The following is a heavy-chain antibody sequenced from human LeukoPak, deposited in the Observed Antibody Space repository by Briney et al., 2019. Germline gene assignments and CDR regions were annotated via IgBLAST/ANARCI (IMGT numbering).Heavy chain of an antibody. CDR2: IYYGGSA. CDR3: ASSFTGYSYVVY. Sequence: SETLSLTCTVSGGSISSYYWNWIRQPPGRGLDWIGYIYYGGSASYNPSLKSRVTISVDTSKNQFSLKLSSVTAADTAVYYCASSFTGYSYVVYWGQGTLVTVSS. D-gene: IGHD5-18*01. V-gene: IGHV4-59*01. J-gene: IGHJ4*02. CDR1: GGSISSYY.